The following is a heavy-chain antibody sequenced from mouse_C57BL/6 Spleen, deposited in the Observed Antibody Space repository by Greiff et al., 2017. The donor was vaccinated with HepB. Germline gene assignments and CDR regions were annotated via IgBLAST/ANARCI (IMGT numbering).Heavy chain of an antibody. CDR2: INPSNGGN. J-gene: IGHJ2*01. D-gene: IGHD1-1*01. CDR1: GYTFTSYW. Sequence: QVQLQQPGTELVKPGASVKLSCKASGYTFTSYWMHWVKQRPGQGLEWIGNINPSNGGNNYNEKFKSKATLTVDKSSSTAYMQLGNLTSEDSAVYYCAIKNYYGTSLYYWGQGTTHTVSS. V-gene: IGHV1-53*01. CDR3: AIKNYYGTSLYY.